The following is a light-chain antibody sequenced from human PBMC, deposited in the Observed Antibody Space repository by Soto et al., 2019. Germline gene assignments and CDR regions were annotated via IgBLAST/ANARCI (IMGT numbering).Light chain of an antibody. J-gene: IGKJ1*01. CDR3: QQYGSSAT. CDR1: ESIQRY. Sequence: EVVLTQSPATLSVSPGERATLSCRASESIQRYLVWYQQRPGQAPRLVIYGASSRATGIPGRFSGSGSGTDFPFPFTSLGPEDFAVNSCQQYGSSATFGQGTKVDI. CDR2: GAS. V-gene: IGKV3-20*01.